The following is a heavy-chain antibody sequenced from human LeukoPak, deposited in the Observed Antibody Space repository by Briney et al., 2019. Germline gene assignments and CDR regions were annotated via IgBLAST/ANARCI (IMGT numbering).Heavy chain of an antibody. V-gene: IGHV1-8*01. CDR3: ARGKQLKRRVPGYYYGMDV. CDR1: GYTLTSYD. J-gene: IGHJ6*02. Sequence: ASVKVSCKASGYTLTSYDINWVRQATGQGLEWMGWMNPNSGNTGYAQKFQGRVTMTRNTSISTAYMELSSLRSEDTAVYYCARGKQLKRRVPGYYYGMDVWGQGTTVTVSS. CDR2: MNPNSGNT. D-gene: IGHD2-2*01.